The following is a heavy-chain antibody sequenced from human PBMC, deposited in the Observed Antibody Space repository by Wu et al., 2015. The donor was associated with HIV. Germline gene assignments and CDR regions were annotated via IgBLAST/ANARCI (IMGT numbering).Heavy chain of an antibody. Sequence: QVQLVQSGAEVKKPGSSVKVSCKASGGTFSSYAISWVRQAPGQGLEWMGGIIPIFGTANYAQKFQGRVTITTDESTSTAYMELSSLRSEDTAVYYCAREGYSSGWPKVLGAFDIWGQGTMVTVSS. D-gene: IGHD6-19*01. CDR1: GGTFSSYA. J-gene: IGHJ3*02. CDR3: AREGYSSGWPKVLGAFDI. V-gene: IGHV1-69*05. CDR2: IIPIFGTA.